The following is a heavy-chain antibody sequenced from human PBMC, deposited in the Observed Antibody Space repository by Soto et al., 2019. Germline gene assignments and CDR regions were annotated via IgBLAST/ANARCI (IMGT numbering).Heavy chain of an antibody. CDR1: GYTFTGYY. CDR3: ARDQVPDILNGYLDYYGIDV. J-gene: IGHJ6*02. Sequence: GASVKVSCKASGYTFTGYYMHWVRQAPGQGLEWMGWINPNSGGTNYAQKFQGRVTMTRDTSISTAYMELSRLRSDDTAVYYCARDQVPDILNGYLDYYGIDVWGQGTTVTVYS. CDR2: INPNSGGT. D-gene: IGHD3-9*01. V-gene: IGHV1-2*02.